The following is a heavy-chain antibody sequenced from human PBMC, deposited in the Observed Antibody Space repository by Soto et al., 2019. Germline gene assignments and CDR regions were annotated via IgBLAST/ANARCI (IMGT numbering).Heavy chain of an antibody. CDR3: ARSWIQLWLLDY. Sequence: ASVKVSCKTSGYGFTSYYMHWVRQAPGQGLEWMGIINPSGGSTSYAQKFQGRVTMTRDTSTSTVYMELSSLRSEDTAVYYCARSWIQLWLLDYWGQGTLVTVSS. D-gene: IGHD5-18*01. CDR1: GYGFTSYY. J-gene: IGHJ4*02. V-gene: IGHV1-46*01. CDR2: INPSGGST.